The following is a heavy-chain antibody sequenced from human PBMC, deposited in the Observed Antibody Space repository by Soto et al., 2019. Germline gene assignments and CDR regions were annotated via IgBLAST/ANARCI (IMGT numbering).Heavy chain of an antibody. Sequence: QVPLVQSGAEVKKPGASVKVSCKTSGYTFTSYGVSWVRQAPGQGLEWVGWISGYNGNTNYAQKLQGRVTMTTDTSTATAYMELRGLRSDDTSIYYCARGYFDYWCQGTLVTVSS. CDR3: ARGYFDY. V-gene: IGHV1-18*04. J-gene: IGHJ4*02. CDR2: ISGYNGNT. CDR1: GYTFTSYG.